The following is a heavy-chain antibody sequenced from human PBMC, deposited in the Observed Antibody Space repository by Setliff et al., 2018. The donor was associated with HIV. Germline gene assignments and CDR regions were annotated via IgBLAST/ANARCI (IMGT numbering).Heavy chain of an antibody. CDR3: ASGFRATVPDY. Sequence: ASVKVSCKASGYTFISYYIHWVRQAPGQGLEWMGIINSSGDSTSYAQKFQGRVTMTRDTSTSTVYMELSSLTYEDTAIYYCASGFRATVPDYWGQGTLVTVSA. D-gene: IGHD4-17*01. CDR2: INSSGDST. J-gene: IGHJ4*02. CDR1: GYTFISYY. V-gene: IGHV1-46*03.